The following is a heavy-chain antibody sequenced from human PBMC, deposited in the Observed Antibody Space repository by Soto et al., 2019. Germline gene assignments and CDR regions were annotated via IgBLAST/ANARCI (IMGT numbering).Heavy chain of an antibody. V-gene: IGHV4-31*03. D-gene: IGHD6-13*01. CDR3: ARGGAAAGTRGNWFDP. J-gene: IGHJ5*02. Sequence: PSETLSLTCTVSGGSISSGGYYWSWIRQHPGKGLEWIGYIYYSGSTYYNPSLKSRVTISVDTSKNQFSLKLSSVTAADTAVYYCARGGAAAGTRGNWFDPWGQGTLVTVSS. CDR1: GGSISSGGYY. CDR2: IYYSGST.